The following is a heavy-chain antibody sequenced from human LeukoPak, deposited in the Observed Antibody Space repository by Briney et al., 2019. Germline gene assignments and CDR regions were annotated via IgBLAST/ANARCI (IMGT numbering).Heavy chain of an antibody. J-gene: IGHJ4*02. D-gene: IGHD2-2*01. V-gene: IGHV5-51*01. CDR2: IYPGDSDT. CDR1: GYSFTSYW. Sequence: GESLKISCKGSGYSFTSYWIGWVRQMPGEGLEWMGIIYPGDSDTRYSPSFQGQVTISADKSISTAYLQWSSLKASDTAMYYCARVGYCSSTSCLVFDYWGQGTLVTVSS. CDR3: ARVGYCSSTSCLVFDY.